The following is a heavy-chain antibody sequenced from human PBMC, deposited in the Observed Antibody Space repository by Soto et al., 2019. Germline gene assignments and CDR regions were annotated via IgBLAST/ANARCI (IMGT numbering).Heavy chain of an antibody. Sequence: QLQLQESGPGLVKPSETLSLTCTVSGGSISSSSYCWGWIRQPPGKGREWLGSIYYSGSPYYNPSRKGRVTIDVDTSKNQFSQKLSSVTAAGTAVYYCARAWTTVVTVDVWGQGTTVTVSS. J-gene: IGHJ6*02. D-gene: IGHD4-17*01. CDR3: ARAWTTVVTVDV. CDR2: IYYSGSP. CDR1: GGSISSSSYC. V-gene: IGHV4-39*01.